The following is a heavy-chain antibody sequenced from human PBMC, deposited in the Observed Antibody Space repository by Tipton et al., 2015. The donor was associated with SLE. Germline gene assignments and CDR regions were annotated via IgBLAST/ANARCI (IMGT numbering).Heavy chain of an antibody. V-gene: IGHV3-64*04. CDR3: ARDGLGLGTVMYFDS. CDR2: ISSNGGST. D-gene: IGHD1/OR15-1a*01. CDR1: GFTFSSYA. Sequence: GSLRLSCSASGFTFSSYAMHWVRQAPGKGLEYVSAISSNGGSTYYADSVKGRFTISRDNSKNTLYLQMNSLRAEDTAVYYCARDGLGLGTVMYFDSWGQGGLVTVSS. J-gene: IGHJ4*02.